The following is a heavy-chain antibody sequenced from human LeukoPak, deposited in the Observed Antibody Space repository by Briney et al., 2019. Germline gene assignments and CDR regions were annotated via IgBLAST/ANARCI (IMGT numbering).Heavy chain of an antibody. CDR3: ARGGSYLSAFDI. CDR2: INSDGSST. J-gene: IGHJ3*02. D-gene: IGHD1-26*01. CDR1: GFTFSSYW. Sequence: GGSLRLSCAASGFTFSSYWMHWVRQAPGKGLVWVSRINSDGSSTSYADSVKGRFTISRDNSKNTLYLQMNSLRAEDTAVYYCARGGSYLSAFDIWGQGTMVTVSS. V-gene: IGHV3-74*01.